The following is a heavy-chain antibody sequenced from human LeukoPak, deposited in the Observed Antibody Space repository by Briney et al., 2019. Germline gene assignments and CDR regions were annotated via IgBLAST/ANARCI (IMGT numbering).Heavy chain of an antibody. Sequence: ASVKVSCTASGYTFTSYAMHWVRQAPGQRLEWMGWINAGNGNTKYSQKFRGRVTITRDTSASTAYMELSSLRSEDTAVYYCARGPKYNWNDGSVDYWGQGTLVTVSS. J-gene: IGHJ4*02. CDR2: INAGNGNT. CDR3: ARGPKYNWNDGSVDY. V-gene: IGHV1-3*01. CDR1: GYTFTSYA. D-gene: IGHD1-1*01.